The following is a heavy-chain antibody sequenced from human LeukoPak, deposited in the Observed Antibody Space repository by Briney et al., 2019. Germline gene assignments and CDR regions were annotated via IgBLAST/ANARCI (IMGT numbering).Heavy chain of an antibody. CDR2: ITTYNGNT. Sequence: ASVKVSCKASGYTFTSYPISWVRQAPGQGLEWMGWITTYNGNTHYAQKLQGRVTMTTEASTSTAYMDLRGLRSDDTAVYYCARGYDYGDYVGDFDYWGQGTLVTVSS. CDR1: GYTFTSYP. V-gene: IGHV1-18*01. D-gene: IGHD4-17*01. J-gene: IGHJ4*02. CDR3: ARGYDYGDYVGDFDY.